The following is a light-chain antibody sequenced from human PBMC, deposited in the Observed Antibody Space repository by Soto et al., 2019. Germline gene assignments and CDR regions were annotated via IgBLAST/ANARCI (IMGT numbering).Light chain of an antibody. J-gene: IGKJ1*01. CDR3: QQCNNWPCT. V-gene: IGKV3-11*01. CDR2: DAS. Sequence: EIVLTQSPATLSVSPGEGATLSCRSSQSISSYLAWYQQKRGQAPRLLIYDASNRATGIPARFSGSGSGTGFTLTISSLQPEDFAIDYCQQCNNWPCTFGQGTKVEIK. CDR1: QSISSY.